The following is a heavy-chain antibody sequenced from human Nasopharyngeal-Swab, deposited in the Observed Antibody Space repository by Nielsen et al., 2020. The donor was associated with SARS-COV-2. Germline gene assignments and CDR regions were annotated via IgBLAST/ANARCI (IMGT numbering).Heavy chain of an antibody. D-gene: IGHD1-26*01. CDR1: GFTFADYA. J-gene: IGHJ6*03. CDR3: TKVGAQDCYYMDD. CDR2: ISWNSGSI. Sequence: SLKISCAASGFTFADYAMHWVRQAPGKGLEWVSGISWNSGSIGYADSVKGRFTITRDNAKNSLYLQMNSLRAEDTALYYCTKVGAQDCYYMDDWGKGTTVTVSS. V-gene: IGHV3-9*01.